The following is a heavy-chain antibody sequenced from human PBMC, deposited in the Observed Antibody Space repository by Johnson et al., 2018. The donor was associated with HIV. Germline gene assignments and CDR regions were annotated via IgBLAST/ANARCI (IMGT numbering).Heavy chain of an antibody. V-gene: IGHV3-13*01. Sequence: VQLVESGGGLVQPGGSLRLSCAASGFTFSSYDMHWVSQATGKGMEWVSAIGTAGDTYSPGSVKGRFTISRENAKNTLYLQMNSLRAEDTAVYYCAKDRPLVVVTHDAFDIWGQGTMVTVSS. D-gene: IGHD2-21*02. CDR2: IGTAGDT. J-gene: IGHJ3*02. CDR3: AKDRPLVVVTHDAFDI. CDR1: GFTFSSYD.